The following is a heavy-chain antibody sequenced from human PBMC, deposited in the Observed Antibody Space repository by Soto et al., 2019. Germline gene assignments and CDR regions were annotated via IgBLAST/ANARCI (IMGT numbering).Heavy chain of an antibody. Sequence: QVQLVESGGGVVQPGRSLRLSCAASGFTFSSYAMHWVRQAPGKGLEWVAVISYDGSNKYYADSVKGRFTISRDNSKNTLYLQMNSLRAEDTAVYYCARTPSGSFVYWGQGPLVTVSS. J-gene: IGHJ4*02. D-gene: IGHD1-26*01. CDR2: ISYDGSNK. CDR1: GFTFSSYA. V-gene: IGHV3-30-3*01. CDR3: ARTPSGSFVY.